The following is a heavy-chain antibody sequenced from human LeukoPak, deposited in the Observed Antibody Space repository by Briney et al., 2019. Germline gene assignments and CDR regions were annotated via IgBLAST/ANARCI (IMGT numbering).Heavy chain of an antibody. CDR3: ARERIIGYVLDAFDI. CDR1: GFTFSSYS. Sequence: GGSLRLSCAASGFTFSSYSMNWVRQAPGKGLEWASSISSSSSYIYYADSVKGRFTISRDNAKNSLYLQMNSLRAEDTAVYYCARERIIGYVLDAFDIWGQGTMVTVSS. D-gene: IGHD5-12*01. J-gene: IGHJ3*02. V-gene: IGHV3-21*01. CDR2: ISSSSSYI.